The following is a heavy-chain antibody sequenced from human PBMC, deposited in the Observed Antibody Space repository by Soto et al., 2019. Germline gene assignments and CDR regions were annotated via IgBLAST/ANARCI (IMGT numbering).Heavy chain of an antibody. D-gene: IGHD1-1*01. J-gene: IGHJ6*02. CDR1: GFTFRSYG. CDR3: AKEFVWELQLSHPYYNSGMDV. CDR2: MSFDGSNK. Sequence: QVQLVESGGGVVQPGRSLRLSCAASGFTFRSYGMHWVRQAPGKGLEWVALMSFDGSNKYYADSVRGRFTISSDNSKSTLYLQVDILRPEDTAVYYCAKEFVWELQLSHPYYNSGMDVWGQGTTVTVSS. V-gene: IGHV3-30*18.